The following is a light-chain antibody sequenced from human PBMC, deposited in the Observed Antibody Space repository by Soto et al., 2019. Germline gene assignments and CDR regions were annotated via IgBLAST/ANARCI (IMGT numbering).Light chain of an antibody. CDR1: SSNIGSNY. CDR2: KTN. V-gene: IGLV1-47*01. J-gene: IGLJ3*02. Sequence: QSVLTQPPSASGTPGQRVTISCSGSSSNIGSNYVYWYQQLPRTAPKLLIYKTNQRPSGVPDRFSGSKSGTSASLAISGFRSEDEADYYCASWDGSLSGWVFGGGTKLTVL. CDR3: ASWDGSLSGWV.